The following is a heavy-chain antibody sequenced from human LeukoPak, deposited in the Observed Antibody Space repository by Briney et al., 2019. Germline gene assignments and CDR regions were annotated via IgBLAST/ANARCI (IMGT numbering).Heavy chain of an antibody. CDR3: ARLFPVYGSVRYGMDV. Sequence: SETLSLTCTVSGGSIRNLYWSWLRQPPGKGLEWIGFIYYSGSTNNNPSLKCRLTISVDTSKNRFSLSLNSGTAADTAVYYCARLFPVYGSVRYGMDVWGQGTTVTVSS. CDR1: GGSIRNLY. D-gene: IGHD2-15*01. J-gene: IGHJ6*02. CDR2: IYYSGST. V-gene: IGHV4-59*08.